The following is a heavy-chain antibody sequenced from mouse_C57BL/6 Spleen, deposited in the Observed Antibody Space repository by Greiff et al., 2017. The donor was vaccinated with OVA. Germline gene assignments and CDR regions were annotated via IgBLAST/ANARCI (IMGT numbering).Heavy chain of an antibody. Sequence: VQLQQSGGDLAKPGGSLKLSCAASGFTFSSYGMSWVRQTPDKRLEWVATISSGGSYTYYPDSVKGRFNISRDNAKNTLYLQMSSLKSEDTAMYYCARQDSRGFYYAMDYWGQGTSVTVSS. CDR2: ISSGGSYT. D-gene: IGHD1-1*01. CDR1: GFTFSSYG. CDR3: ARQDSRGFYYAMDY. J-gene: IGHJ4*01. V-gene: IGHV5-6*01.